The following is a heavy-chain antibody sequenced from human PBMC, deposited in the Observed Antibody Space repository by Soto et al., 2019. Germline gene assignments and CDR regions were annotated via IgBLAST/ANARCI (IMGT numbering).Heavy chain of an antibody. CDR1: GGSISSSSYY. V-gene: IGHV4-39*01. Sequence: QLQLQESGPGLVKPSETLSLTCTVSGGSISSSSYYWGWIRQPPGKGLEWIGSIYYSGSTYYNPSLKSRVTISVDTSKNQFSLKLSAVTAADTAVYYCATLWFGESPYWGQGTLVTVSS. J-gene: IGHJ4*02. D-gene: IGHD3-10*01. CDR3: ATLWFGESPY. CDR2: IYYSGST.